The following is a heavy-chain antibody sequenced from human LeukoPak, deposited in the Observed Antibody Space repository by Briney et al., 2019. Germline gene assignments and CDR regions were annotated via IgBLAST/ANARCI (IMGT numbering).Heavy chain of an antibody. CDR1: GFTVSNNY. CDR2: IYSNGKA. Sequence: PGGSLRLSCVASGFTVSNNYMSWVRQAPGKGLEWVSVIYSNGKAYYIDSVKGRFTISRDISQNTLFLQMNNLRDEDTAVYYCARDRADGYNYGDSFDNWGQGVLVTVSS. J-gene: IGHJ4*02. V-gene: IGHV3-66*01. CDR3: ARDRADGYNYGDSFDN. D-gene: IGHD5-18*01.